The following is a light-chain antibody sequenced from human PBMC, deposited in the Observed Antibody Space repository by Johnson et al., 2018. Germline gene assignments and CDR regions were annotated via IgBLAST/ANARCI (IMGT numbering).Light chain of an antibody. CDR2: ENN. CDR1: SSNIGNNY. CDR3: GTWDSSLSAGNV. V-gene: IGLV1-51*02. Sequence: QSVLTQPPSVSAAPGQKVTISCSGSSSNIGNNYVSWYQQLPGTAPKLLIYENNKRPSGIHVRFSGSKSGTSATLGITGLQTGDEADYYCGTWDSSLSAGNVFGTGTKVTVL. J-gene: IGLJ1*01.